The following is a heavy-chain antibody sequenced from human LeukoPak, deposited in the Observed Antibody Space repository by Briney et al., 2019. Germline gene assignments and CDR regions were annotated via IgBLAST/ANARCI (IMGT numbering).Heavy chain of an antibody. CDR1: GFIFSHYW. Sequence: GGSLRLSCAASGFIFSHYWMSWVRQSPGKGLEWVATINNDGGDALYADSVKGRLTISRDDAKNSLFLQFHSLRVDDTAVYYCTRLAPGSSRDYWGQGTLVTVSS. V-gene: IGHV3-7*01. J-gene: IGHJ4*02. CDR3: TRLAPGSSRDY. CDR2: INNDGGDA. D-gene: IGHD2-15*01.